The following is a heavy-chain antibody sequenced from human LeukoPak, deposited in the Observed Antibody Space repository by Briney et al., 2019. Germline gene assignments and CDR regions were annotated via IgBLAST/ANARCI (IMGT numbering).Heavy chain of an antibody. Sequence: GGSLRLSCAASGFTFSSYGMHWVRQAPGKGLEWVAVISYDGSNKNYADSVKGRFTMSRDNSKKMLYLQMTRVRAEDTAVYYCARERRATYYDTSGYYARPQNWFDPWGQGTLVTVSS. CDR3: ARERRATYYDTSGYYARPQNWFDP. J-gene: IGHJ5*02. CDR2: ISYDGSNK. D-gene: IGHD3-22*01. CDR1: GFTFSSYG. V-gene: IGHV3-30*03.